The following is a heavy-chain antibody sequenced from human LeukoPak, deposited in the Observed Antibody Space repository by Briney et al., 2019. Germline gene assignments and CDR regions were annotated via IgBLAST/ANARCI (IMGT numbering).Heavy chain of an antibody. CDR3: AKVVDYYDSLDYFDY. J-gene: IGHJ4*02. CDR2: ISYDGSK. V-gene: IGHV3-30*18. CDR1: GFTFSSYG. D-gene: IGHD3-22*01. Sequence: GGSLRLSCAASGFTFSSYGLHWVRQAPGKGLEWVAVISYDGSKDYADSVKGRFTISRDNSKNTLYLQMNSLRAEDTAVYYCAKVVDYYDSLDYFDYWGQGTLVTVSS.